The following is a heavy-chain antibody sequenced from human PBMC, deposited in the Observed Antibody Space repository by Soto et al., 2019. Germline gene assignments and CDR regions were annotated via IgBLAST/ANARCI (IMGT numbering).Heavy chain of an antibody. CDR3: ARGGVFFFAAPTNPFDY. D-gene: IGHD3-10*01. Sequence: QVQLVQSGAEVKKPGASVKVSCKASGYTLTSYDINWVRQATGQGLEWMGWMNPNSGNTGYAQKFQGRVTMTRNTSISTAYMELSSLRSEDTAVYYCARGGVFFFAAPTNPFDYWGQGTLVTVSS. CDR2: MNPNSGNT. CDR1: GYTLTSYD. V-gene: IGHV1-8*01. J-gene: IGHJ4*02.